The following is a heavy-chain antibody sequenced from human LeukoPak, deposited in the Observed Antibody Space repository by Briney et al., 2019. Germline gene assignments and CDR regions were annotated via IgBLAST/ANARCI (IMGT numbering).Heavy chain of an antibody. Sequence: GGSLRLSCAASGFRFSSYWMSWVRQAPGKGLEWVANIKEDGSEKNYVDSVKGRFTISRDNAKNSLYLQMNSLGAEDTAVYYCAKDRSCTNNICHGDFDYWGQGTLVTVSS. D-gene: IGHD2-8*01. CDR2: IKEDGSEK. CDR1: GFRFSSYW. CDR3: AKDRSCTNNICHGDFDY. J-gene: IGHJ4*02. V-gene: IGHV3-7*01.